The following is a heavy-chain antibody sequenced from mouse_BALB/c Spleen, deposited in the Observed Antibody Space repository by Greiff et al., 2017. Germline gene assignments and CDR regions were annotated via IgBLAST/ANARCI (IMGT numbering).Heavy chain of an antibody. CDR2: INPNNGDT. CDR3: ARGGNGYFDY. J-gene: IGHJ2*01. Sequence: EVMLVESGPELVKPGASVKIPCKASGYTFTDYNMDWVKQSHGKSLEWIGDINPNNGDTFYNQKFKGKATLTVDKSSSTAYMQLNSLTSEDSAVYYCARGGNGYFDYWGQGTTLTVSS. V-gene: IGHV1-18*01. CDR1: GYTFTDYN.